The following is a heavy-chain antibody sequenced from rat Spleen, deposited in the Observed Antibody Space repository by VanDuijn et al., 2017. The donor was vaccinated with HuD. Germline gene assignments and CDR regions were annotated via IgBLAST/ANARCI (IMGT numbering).Heavy chain of an antibody. J-gene: IGHJ4*01. CDR1: GFLLTSYH. D-gene: IGHD3-2*01. Sequence: QVQLKESGPGLVKPSDTLSLTCTAAGFLLTSYHVSWVRQPPVKGLERMGVIWGDGSTDYNSALKSRMSISRDTPKSQVFLKMNSLQTEDTANYYCARALTRGVMDAWGQGASVTVSS. CDR3: ARALTRGVMDA. V-gene: IGHV2-15*01. CDR2: IWGDGST.